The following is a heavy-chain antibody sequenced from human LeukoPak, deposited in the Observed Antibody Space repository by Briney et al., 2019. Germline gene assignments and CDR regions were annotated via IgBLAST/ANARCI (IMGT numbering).Heavy chain of an antibody. V-gene: IGHV4-31*03. J-gene: IGHJ6*03. CDR3: ARWLVWRFGGSSTSCWGCMDV. D-gene: IGHD2-2*01. CDR1: GGSISSGGYY. CDR2: IYYSGST. Sequence: PSQTLSLTCTVSGGSISSGGYYWSWIRQHPGKGLEWIGYIYYSGSTYYNPSLKSRVTISVDTSKNQFSLKLSSVTAADTAVYYCARWLVWRFGGSSTSCWGCMDVWGKGTTVTVSS.